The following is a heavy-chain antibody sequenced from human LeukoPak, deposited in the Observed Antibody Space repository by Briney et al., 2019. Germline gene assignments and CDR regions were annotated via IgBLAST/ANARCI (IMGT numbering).Heavy chain of an antibody. J-gene: IGHJ2*01. CDR2: INPSGGST. Sequence: GASVKVSCKASGHTFTSYYMHWVREAPGQGLEWMGIINPSGGSTSYAQKFQGRVTMTRDTSTSTVYMELSSLRSDDTAVYYCARTLLIVGSNLWYFDLWGRGTLVTVSS. V-gene: IGHV1-46*01. D-gene: IGHD1-26*01. CDR3: ARTLLIVGSNLWYFDL. CDR1: GHTFTSYY.